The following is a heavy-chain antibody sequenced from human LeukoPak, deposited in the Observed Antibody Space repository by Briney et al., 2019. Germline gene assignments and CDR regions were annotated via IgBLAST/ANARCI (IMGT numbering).Heavy chain of an antibody. CDR3: TTRSGDFWSGFVN. J-gene: IGHJ4*02. CDR1: GNSLSELS. Sequence: ALVRVSCKVSGNSLSELSIQWVRQAPGKGLECMGGFDPEEAKMVYAQHFQGGVTMTEDTSTQTAYMQLSGLTSDDTAVYYCTTRSGDFWSGFVNWGQGTLVSVSS. V-gene: IGHV1-24*01. D-gene: IGHD3-3*01. CDR2: FDPEEAKM.